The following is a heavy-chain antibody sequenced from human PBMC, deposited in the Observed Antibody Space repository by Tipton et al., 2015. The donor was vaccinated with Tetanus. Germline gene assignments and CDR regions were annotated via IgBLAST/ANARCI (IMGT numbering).Heavy chain of an antibody. CDR1: GFTFTSFG. D-gene: IGHD3-3*01. CDR2: ISFHEINK. Sequence: SLRLSCVVSGFTFTSFGMHWVRQAPGKGLEWVADISFHEINKNYADSVKGRFTISRDNSKKTVDLQMNSLRPEDTALYYCAKDLWGGSNSAQIDFWGQGTLVTVSS. CDR3: AKDLWGGSNSAQIDF. J-gene: IGHJ4*02. V-gene: IGHV3-30*18.